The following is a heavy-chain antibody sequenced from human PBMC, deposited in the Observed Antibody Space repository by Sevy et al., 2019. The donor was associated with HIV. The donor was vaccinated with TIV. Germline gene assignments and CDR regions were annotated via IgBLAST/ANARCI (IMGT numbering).Heavy chain of an antibody. Sequence: GGSLRLSCAASGFTFSDDSMNWVRQAPGKGLEWVAYISCRSATISYADSVKGRFIVSRDNAMNSLYLQMNSLRAEDTAFYFCARESGSYRRNDFDSWGQGTLVTVSS. CDR2: ISCRSATI. CDR1: GFTFSDDS. J-gene: IGHJ4*02. V-gene: IGHV3-48*01. CDR3: ARESGSYRRNDFDS. D-gene: IGHD1-26*01.